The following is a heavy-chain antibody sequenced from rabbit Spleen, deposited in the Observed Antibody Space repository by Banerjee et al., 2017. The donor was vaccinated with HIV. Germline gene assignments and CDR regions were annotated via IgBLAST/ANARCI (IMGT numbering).Heavy chain of an antibody. Sequence: QSLEESGGDLVKPGASLTLTCKASGFSFSSNDYMCWVRQAPGKGLEWISCIAGSSSGFTYSATWAKGRFTCSITSSTTVTLQMTSQTAADTATYFCARNRDSGYSGYANGMDLWGPGTLVTVS. J-gene: IGHJ6*01. D-gene: IGHD1-1*01. CDR3: ARNRDSGYSGYANGMDL. CDR2: IAGSSSGFT. CDR1: GFSFSSNDY. V-gene: IGHV1S40*01.